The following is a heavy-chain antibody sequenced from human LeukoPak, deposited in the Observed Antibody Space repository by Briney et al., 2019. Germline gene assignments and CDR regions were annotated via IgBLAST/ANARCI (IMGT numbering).Heavy chain of an antibody. Sequence: SETLSLTCTVSGGSISSYYWSWIRQPPGKGLEWIGYIYYSGSTNYNPSLKSRVTISVDTSKNQSSLKLSSVTAADTAVYYCARGKPKTIYVPRHVYFDYWGQGTLVTVSS. CDR3: ARGKPKTIYVPRHVYFDY. CDR1: GGSISSYY. J-gene: IGHJ4*02. CDR2: IYYSGST. D-gene: IGHD5/OR15-5a*01. V-gene: IGHV4-59*12.